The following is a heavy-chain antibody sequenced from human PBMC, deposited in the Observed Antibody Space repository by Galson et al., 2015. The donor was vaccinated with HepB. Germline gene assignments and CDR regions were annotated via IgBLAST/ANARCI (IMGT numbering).Heavy chain of an antibody. CDR1: EDSVSNNNAA. D-gene: IGHD1-1*01. J-gene: IGHJ6*02. V-gene: IGHV6-1*01. CDR3: ARVHGTIYYYAMDV. Sequence: CAISEDSVSNNNAAWNWIRQSPSRGLEWLGRTYYRARWYSDYAVSVRSRITINPDTSKNQISLQLSSVTPEDAAVYYCARVHGTIYYYAMDVWGQGTTVTVSS. CDR2: TYYRARWYS.